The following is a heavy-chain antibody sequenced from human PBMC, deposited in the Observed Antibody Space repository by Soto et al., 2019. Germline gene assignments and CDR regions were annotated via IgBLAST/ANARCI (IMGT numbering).Heavy chain of an antibody. CDR3: ARDQPCEYSSSYYYYGMDV. V-gene: IGHV1-18*01. D-gene: IGHD6-6*01. Sequence: GASVKVSCKASGYTFTSYGISWVRQAPGQGLEWMGWISAYNGNTNYAQKLQGKVTMTTDTSTSTAYMELRSLRSDDTAVYYCARDQPCEYSSSYYYYGMDVWGQGTTVTVSS. J-gene: IGHJ6*02. CDR2: ISAYNGNT. CDR1: GYTFTSYG.